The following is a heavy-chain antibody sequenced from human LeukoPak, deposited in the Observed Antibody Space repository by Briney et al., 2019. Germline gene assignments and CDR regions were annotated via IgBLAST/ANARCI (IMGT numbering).Heavy chain of an antibody. J-gene: IGHJ4*02. V-gene: IGHV3-21*01. D-gene: IGHD3-16*01. Sequence: GGSLRLSCAASGFTFSSYSMNWVRQAPGKGLEWVSSISSSSSYIYYADSVKGRFTISRDNAKNSLYLQMNSLRAEDTAVYYCAKDHDYDLNFPDYWGQGTLVTVSS. CDR1: GFTFSSYS. CDR2: ISSSSSYI. CDR3: AKDHDYDLNFPDY.